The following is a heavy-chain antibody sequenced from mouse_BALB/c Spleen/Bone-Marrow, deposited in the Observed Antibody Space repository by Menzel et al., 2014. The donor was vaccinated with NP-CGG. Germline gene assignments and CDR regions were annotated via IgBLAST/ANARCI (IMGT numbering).Heavy chain of an antibody. V-gene: IGHV7-1*02. D-gene: IGHD2-10*02. Sequence: EVQVVESGGGLVQPGDSLRLSCATSGFTISDFYMEWVRQPPGKRLEWIAASRNKAKYYTTEYSASVKGRFIVSRDTSQSVLYLQMNALRAEDTAIYYCARDVGYGNYFVYWGQGTLVTVSA. CDR3: ARDVGYGNYFVY. CDR1: GFTISDFY. J-gene: IGHJ3*01. CDR2: SRNKAKYYTT.